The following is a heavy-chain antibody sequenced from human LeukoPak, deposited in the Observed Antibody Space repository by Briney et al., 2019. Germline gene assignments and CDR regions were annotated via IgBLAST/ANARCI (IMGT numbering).Heavy chain of an antibody. J-gene: IGHJ6*03. CDR2: MYTSGNT. Sequence: SETLSLTCSVSGGSINSYHWSWIRQPAGKGLELIGRMYTSGNTNYNPSLKSRITMSVDTSKNQFSLKLSSVTAADTAVYYCARDSVYYDGSGYYSNYYYYMDVWGKGTTVTVSS. V-gene: IGHV4-4*07. D-gene: IGHD3-22*01. CDR3: ARDSVYYDGSGYYSNYYYYMDV. CDR1: GGSINSYH.